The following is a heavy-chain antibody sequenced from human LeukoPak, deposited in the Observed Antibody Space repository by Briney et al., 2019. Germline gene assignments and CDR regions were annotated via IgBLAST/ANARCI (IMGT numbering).Heavy chain of an antibody. Sequence: PGGSLRLSCAASGSTVSNNGLSWFRQAPGKGLEWVSDISGSGYTYYAESVTGRFTISRDNSKNTLYLQMNSLRAEDTALYYASGHGSSSYWGQGTLVAVSS. V-gene: IGHV3-23*01. CDR2: ISGSGYT. CDR1: GSTVSNNG. CDR3: SGHGSSSY. J-gene: IGHJ4*02. D-gene: IGHD6-13*01.